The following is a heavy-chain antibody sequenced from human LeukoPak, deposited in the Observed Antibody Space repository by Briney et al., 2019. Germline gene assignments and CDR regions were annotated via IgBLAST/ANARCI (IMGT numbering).Heavy chain of an antibody. J-gene: IGHJ4*02. CDR3: ARDSDIVTGSKSHFDY. CDR1: GFTFSSYW. CDR2: IKQDGSEK. V-gene: IGHV3-7*01. Sequence: PGGSLRLSCAASGFTFSSYWMSWVRQAPGKGLEWVANIKQDGSEKYYVDSVKGGFTISRDNAKKSLYLQMNSLRAEDTAVYYCARDSDIVTGSKSHFDYWGQGTLVTVSS. D-gene: IGHD3-9*01.